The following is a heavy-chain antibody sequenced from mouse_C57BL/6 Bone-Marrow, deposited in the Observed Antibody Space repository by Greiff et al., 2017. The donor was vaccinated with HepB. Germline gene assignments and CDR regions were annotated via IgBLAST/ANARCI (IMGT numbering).Heavy chain of an antibody. CDR3: ARGRKFITTVVGPFAY. D-gene: IGHD1-1*01. CDR2: IDPSDSYT. V-gene: IGHV1-50*01. CDR1: GYTFTSYW. Sequence: QVQLQQPGAELVKPGASVKLSCKASGYTFTSYWMQWVKQRPGQGLEWIGEIDPSDSYTNYKQKFKGKATLTVDTSSSTAYMQLSRLTSEDSAVYYCARGRKFITTVVGPFAYWGQGTLVTVSA. J-gene: IGHJ3*01.